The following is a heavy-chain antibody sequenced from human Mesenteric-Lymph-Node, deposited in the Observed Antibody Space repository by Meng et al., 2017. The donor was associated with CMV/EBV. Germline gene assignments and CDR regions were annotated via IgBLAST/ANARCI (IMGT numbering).Heavy chain of an antibody. CDR1: GGSIRSDDDY. D-gene: IGHD2-2*01. CDR2: IFYSGST. Sequence: SGGSIRSDDDYWSWIRQPPGKGLEWIGYIFYSGSTYYNPSLKSRVTISVDTSRNQFSLKLSSVTAADTAVYYCARAIVVPAAIAWFDPWGQGTLVTVSS. CDR3: ARAIVVPAAIAWFDP. V-gene: IGHV4-30-4*08. J-gene: IGHJ5*02.